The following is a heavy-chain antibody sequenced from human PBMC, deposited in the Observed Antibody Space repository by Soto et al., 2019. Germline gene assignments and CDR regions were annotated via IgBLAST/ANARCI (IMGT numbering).Heavy chain of an antibody. V-gene: IGHV1-69*12. J-gene: IGHJ6*02. Sequence: QVQLVQSGAEVKKPGSSVKVSCKASGGTFSSYAISWVRQAPGQGLEWMGGIIPIFGTANYAQKFQGRVTITADESTSTAYMELSSLRSEDTAVYYCARPPLPPVPDDYYGMDVWGQGTTVTVSS. CDR1: GGTFSSYA. CDR3: ARPPLPPVPDDYYGMDV. CDR2: IIPIFGTA.